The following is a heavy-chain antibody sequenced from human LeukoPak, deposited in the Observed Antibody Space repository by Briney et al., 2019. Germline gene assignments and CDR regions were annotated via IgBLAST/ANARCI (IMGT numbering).Heavy chain of an antibody. J-gene: IGHJ4*02. D-gene: IGHD3-22*01. CDR3: AREPDYYDTSASYYRDS. Sequence: GGSLRLSCAASEFIVSINYMTWVRQAPGKGLEWVSLIYSRGDTKYADSVKGRFTISRDNSKNTLYLQMSSLRTEDTAVYYCAREPDYYDTSASYYRDSWGQGTLVIVSS. CDR2: IYSRGDT. V-gene: IGHV3-66*01. CDR1: EFIVSINY.